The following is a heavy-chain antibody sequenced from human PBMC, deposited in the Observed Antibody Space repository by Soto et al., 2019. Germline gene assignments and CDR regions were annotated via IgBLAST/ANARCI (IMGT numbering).Heavy chain of an antibody. J-gene: IGHJ4*02. Sequence: SQTLSLTCAISGDSVSSNSVTWHWIRQSPSRGLEWLGRTYYRSKWYNDYAMSVKSRITINPDTSKNQIPLQVNSVTPEDTAVYYCVRDNIVGGMDLFDYWGQGTLVTVSS. CDR1: GDSVSSNSVT. D-gene: IGHD1-26*01. CDR2: TYYRSKWYN. V-gene: IGHV6-1*01. CDR3: VRDNIVGGMDLFDY.